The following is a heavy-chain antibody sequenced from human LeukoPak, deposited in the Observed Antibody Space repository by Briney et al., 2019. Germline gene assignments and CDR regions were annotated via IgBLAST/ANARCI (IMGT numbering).Heavy chain of an antibody. CDR1: GGSISSYY. CDR2: IYTSGST. CDR3: ARDLVGATLRNWFDP. V-gene: IGHV4-4*07. D-gene: IGHD1-26*01. J-gene: IGHJ5*02. Sequence: SETLSLTCTVSGGSISSYYWSWIRQPAGKGLEWIGRIYTSGSTNYNPSLKSRVTMSVDTSKNQFSLKLSSVTAADTAVYYCARDLVGATLRNWFDPWGQGTLVTVSS.